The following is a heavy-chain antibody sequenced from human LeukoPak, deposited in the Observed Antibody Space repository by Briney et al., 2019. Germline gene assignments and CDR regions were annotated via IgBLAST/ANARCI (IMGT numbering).Heavy chain of an antibody. Sequence: GRSLRLSCAASGFTFDDYAMHWVRHAPGKGLEWVSGVSWNSGIIGYADSVKGRFTISRDNAKNSLYLQMNSLRAGDTALYYCAKDRESGTTSGFDYWGQGTLVTVSS. D-gene: IGHD1-1*01. V-gene: IGHV3-9*01. J-gene: IGHJ4*02. CDR1: GFTFDDYA. CDR2: VSWNSGII. CDR3: AKDRESGTTSGFDY.